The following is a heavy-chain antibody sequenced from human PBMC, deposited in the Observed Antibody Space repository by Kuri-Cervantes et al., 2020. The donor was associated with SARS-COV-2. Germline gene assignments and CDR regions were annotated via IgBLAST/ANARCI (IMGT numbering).Heavy chain of an antibody. J-gene: IGHJ3*02. CDR1: GFTFSTND. CDR3: ATSPLGSRNAFHI. V-gene: IGHV3-73*01. D-gene: IGHD3-10*01. Sequence: GESLKISCAASGFTFSTNDMSWVRQASGKGLEWVGRIKSAVDNSATAYAASVKGRFTISRDDSKDTAYPHMNNLQTDDTAVYYCATSPLGSRNAFHIWGQGTMVTVSS. CDR2: IKSAVDNSAT.